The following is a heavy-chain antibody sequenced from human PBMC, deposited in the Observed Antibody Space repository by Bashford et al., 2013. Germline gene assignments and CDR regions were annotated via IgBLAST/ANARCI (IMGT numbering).Heavy chain of an antibody. CDR2: MYSNGNT. V-gene: IGHV4-30-4*08. CDR1: GDSISSGYYY. CDR3: ARDRSGSFGMDV. J-gene: IGHJ6*02. D-gene: IGHD3-10*01. Sequence: SETLSLTCTVSGDSISSGYYYWSWIRQSPGKGLEWIGYMYSNGNTYYKPSLQSRISISLDSSKNQFSLTVRSVTAADTAVYYCARDRSGSFGMDVWGQGTPVTVSS.